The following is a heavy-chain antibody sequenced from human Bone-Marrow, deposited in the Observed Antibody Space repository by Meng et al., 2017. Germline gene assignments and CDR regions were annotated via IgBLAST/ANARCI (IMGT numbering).Heavy chain of an antibody. Sequence: QLQLQQEGAGPLKPSDTLSLTCAVYGGSFSGYYWSWIRQPPGQGVEWIGEIKHNGSTNYNPSLKSRVTISVDTSKNQFSLKLSSVTAADTAVYYFVYFWSGYFTSGQGTLVTVSS. J-gene: IGHJ5*02. CDR3: VYFWSGYFT. CDR1: GGSFSGYY. V-gene: IGHV4-34*01. D-gene: IGHD3-3*01. CDR2: IKHNGST.